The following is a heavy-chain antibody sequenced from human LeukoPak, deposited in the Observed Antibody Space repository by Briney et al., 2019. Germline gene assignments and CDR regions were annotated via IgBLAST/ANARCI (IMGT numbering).Heavy chain of an antibody. V-gene: IGHV4-59*01. CDR3: VRDKGGYCSSTSCYAGHWFDP. Sequence: SETLSLTCTVSGGSISSYYWSWIRQPPGKGLEWLGYIYHSGSTNYNPPLKSRVTMSVDTSKNQFSLKLSSVTPADTAVYYCVRDKGGYCSSTSCYAGHWFDPWGQGTLVTVSS. CDR2: IYHSGST. D-gene: IGHD2-2*01. J-gene: IGHJ5*02. CDR1: GGSISSYY.